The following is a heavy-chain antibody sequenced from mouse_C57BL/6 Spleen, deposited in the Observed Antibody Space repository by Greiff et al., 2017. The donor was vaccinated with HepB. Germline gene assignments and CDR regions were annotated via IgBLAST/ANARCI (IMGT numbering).Heavy chain of an antibody. CDR1: GYAFSSYW. D-gene: IGHD3-2*02. CDR3: ARKETAAQASYCAMDY. V-gene: IGHV1-80*01. J-gene: IGHJ4*01. Sequence: LQESGAELVKPGASVKISCKASGYAFSSYWMNWVKQRPGKGLEWIGQIYPGDGDTNYNGKFKGKATLTADKSSSTAYMQLSSLTSEDSAVYFCARKETAAQASYCAMDYWGQGTSVTVSS. CDR2: IYPGDGDT.